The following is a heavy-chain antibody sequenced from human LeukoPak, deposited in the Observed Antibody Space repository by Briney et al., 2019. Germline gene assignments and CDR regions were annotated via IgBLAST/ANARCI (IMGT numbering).Heavy chain of an antibody. Sequence: GGSLRLSCAASGFTFSDYYMSWIRQAPGKGLEWVSYISSSGSTIYYADSVKGRFTISRDNAKNSLYLQMNSLRAEDTAVYYCARDIGYCSSTSCYWHYYYGMDVWGQGTTATVSS. CDR3: ARDIGYCSSTSCYWHYYYGMDV. V-gene: IGHV3-11*01. J-gene: IGHJ6*02. CDR1: GFTFSDYY. CDR2: ISSSGSTI. D-gene: IGHD2-2*03.